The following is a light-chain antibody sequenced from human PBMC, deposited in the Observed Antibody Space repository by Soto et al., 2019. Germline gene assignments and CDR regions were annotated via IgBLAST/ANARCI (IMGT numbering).Light chain of an antibody. CDR3: SSYTSSSTPYV. CDR2: DVT. J-gene: IGLJ1*01. CDR1: SSDVGGYNY. V-gene: IGLV2-14*01. Sequence: QSVLTQPASVSGSPGQSITISCTGTSSDVGGYNYVSWYQQYPVKAPKLMIYDVTNRPSGVSDRFSGSKSGNTASLTISGLQAEDEADYYCSSYTSSSTPYVFGTGTKVTV.